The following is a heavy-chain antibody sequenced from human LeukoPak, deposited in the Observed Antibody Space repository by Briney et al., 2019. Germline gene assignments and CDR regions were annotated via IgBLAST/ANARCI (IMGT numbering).Heavy chain of an antibody. V-gene: IGHV5-51*01. J-gene: IGHJ4*02. Sequence: GESLKISCKGSGYSFAFYWIGWVRQMPGNGLEWMGIIYPGDSDTRYSPSFQGQVTISVDKSISTAYLQWSSLKASDTAMCYCARQDSYGQFDYWGQGTLVTVSS. D-gene: IGHD5-18*01. CDR2: IYPGDSDT. CDR3: ARQDSYGQFDY. CDR1: GYSFAFYW.